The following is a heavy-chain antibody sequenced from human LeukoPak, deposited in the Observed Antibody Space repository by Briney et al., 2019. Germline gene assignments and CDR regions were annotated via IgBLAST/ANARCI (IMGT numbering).Heavy chain of an antibody. Sequence: GGSLRLSCAASGFTFSDSEMNWVRQAPGKGLEWVSYISGSGSTKYYADSVKGRFTISRDNAKNSLYLQMNSLRAEDTAVYYCARDVLDYWGQGTLVTVSS. CDR3: ARDVLDY. CDR2: ISGSGSTK. J-gene: IGHJ4*02. V-gene: IGHV3-48*03. CDR1: GFTFSDSE.